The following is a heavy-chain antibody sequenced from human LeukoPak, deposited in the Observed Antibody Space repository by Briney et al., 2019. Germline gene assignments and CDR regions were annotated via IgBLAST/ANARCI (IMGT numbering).Heavy chain of an antibody. J-gene: IGHJ4*02. CDR2: ISYDGSNK. V-gene: IGHV3-30*04. D-gene: IGHD5-18*01. CDR3: ARSLGWEYSYGSMYYFDY. Sequence: GGSLRLSCAASGFTFSSYAMHWVRQAPGKGLEWVAVISYDGSNKYYADSVKGRFTISRDNAKNTLYLQMNSLRAEDTAVYYCARSLGWEYSYGSMYYFDYWGQGTLVTVSS. CDR1: GFTFSSYA.